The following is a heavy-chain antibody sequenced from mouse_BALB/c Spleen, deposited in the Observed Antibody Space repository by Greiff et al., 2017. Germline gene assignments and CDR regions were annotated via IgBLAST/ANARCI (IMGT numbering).Heavy chain of an antibody. D-gene: IGHD1-3*01. CDR2: IDPANGNT. CDR1: GFNFKDTY. J-gene: IGHJ4*01. Sequence: VQLQQSGAELVKPGASVKLSCTASGFNFKDTYMDWVKQRPEQGLEWIGGIDPANGNTKYDPKFQGKATITADTSSNTAYLQLSSLTSVDTAVYYCTIKGLYAMVYWGRGTSVTVSS. CDR3: TIKGLYAMVY. V-gene: IGHV14-3*02.